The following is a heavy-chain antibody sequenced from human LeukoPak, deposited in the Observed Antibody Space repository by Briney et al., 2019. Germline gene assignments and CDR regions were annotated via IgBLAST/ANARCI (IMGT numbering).Heavy chain of an antibody. CDR2: ISGSGGST. D-gene: IGHD7-27*01. V-gene: IGHV3-23*01. CDR1: GFTFSSYA. CDR3: SKEVAPTWTGAGGVDY. J-gene: IGHJ4*02. Sequence: PGGSLRLSCAPSGFTFSSYAMSWVRQAPGKGLEWVSSISGSGGSTYYADSVKGRFTISRGNSKNTLYLQMNSLRAEDTAVYYCSKEVAPTWTGAGGVDYWGQGTLVTVSS.